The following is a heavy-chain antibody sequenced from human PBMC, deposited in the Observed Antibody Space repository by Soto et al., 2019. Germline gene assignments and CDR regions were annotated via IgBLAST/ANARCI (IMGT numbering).Heavy chain of an antibody. J-gene: IGHJ5*02. CDR3: ARGDAVVTPRGWFDP. Sequence: QVQLQQWGAGLLKPSETLSLTCAVYGGSFSGYYWSWIRQPPGQGLEWIGEINHSGSTNYNPSLKSRVTISVDTSKNQFSLKLSSVTAAVTAVYYCARGDAVVTPRGWFDPWGQGTLVTVSS. CDR2: INHSGST. CDR1: GGSFSGYY. V-gene: IGHV4-34*01. D-gene: IGHD2-21*02.